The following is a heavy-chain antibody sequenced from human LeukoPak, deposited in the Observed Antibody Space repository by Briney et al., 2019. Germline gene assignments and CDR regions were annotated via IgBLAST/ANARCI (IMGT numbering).Heavy chain of an antibody. V-gene: IGHV1-2*02. CDR1: GYTFTDYY. Sequence: ASVKVSCKASGYTFTDYYMHWVRQAPGQGLEWMGWINPNSGGTNYAQKFQGRVTMTRDTSISTAYMELTRLRSDDTSVYYCARTRDPHDCWGQGTLVTVSS. CDR2: INPNSGGT. CDR3: ARTRDPHDC. J-gene: IGHJ4*02.